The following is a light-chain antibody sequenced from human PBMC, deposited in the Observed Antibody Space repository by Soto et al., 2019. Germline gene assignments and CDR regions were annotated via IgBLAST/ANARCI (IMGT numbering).Light chain of an antibody. V-gene: IGKV3-20*01. J-gene: IGKJ1*01. CDR1: QSVSSN. CDR3: QQYGSSGT. CDR2: GAS. Sequence: TLSPATLSVSPGERATLSCRASQSVSSNLAWYQQKPGQAPRLLIYGASNRATGIPDRFSGSGSGTDFTLTISRLEPEDFAVYYCQQYGSSGTFGQGTKVDIK.